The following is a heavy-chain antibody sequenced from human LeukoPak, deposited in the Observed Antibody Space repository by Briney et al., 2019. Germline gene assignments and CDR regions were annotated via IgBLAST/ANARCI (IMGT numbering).Heavy chain of an antibody. CDR3: AKDGESGGDYVSDWGYFDY. CDR1: GFTFSDYY. J-gene: IGHJ4*02. D-gene: IGHD4-17*01. CDR2: ISSSGSNI. V-gene: IGHV3-11*01. Sequence: GGSLRLSCAASGFTFSDYYMSWIRQAPGKGLEWVSYISSSGSNIYYADSVKGRFTISRDNAKNSLYLQMNSLRAEDTAVYYCAKDGESGGDYVSDWGYFDYWGQGTLVTVSS.